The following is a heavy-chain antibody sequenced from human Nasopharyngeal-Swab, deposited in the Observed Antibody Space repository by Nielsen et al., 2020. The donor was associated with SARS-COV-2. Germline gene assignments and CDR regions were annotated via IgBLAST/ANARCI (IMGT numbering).Heavy chain of an antibody. CDR2: MNPNSGNT. CDR1: GYTFTGYY. Sequence: ASVKVSCKASGYTFTGYYMHWVRQATGQGLEWMGWMNPNSGNTGYAQKFQGRVTMTRNTSISTAYMELSSLRSEDTAVYYCARGLYSSGFSYYYYGMDVWGQGTTVTVSS. CDR3: ARGLYSSGFSYYYYGMDV. V-gene: IGHV1-8*02. J-gene: IGHJ6*02. D-gene: IGHD6-19*01.